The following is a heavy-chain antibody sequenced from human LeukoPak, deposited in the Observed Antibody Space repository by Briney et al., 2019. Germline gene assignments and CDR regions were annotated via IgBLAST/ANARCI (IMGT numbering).Heavy chain of an antibody. CDR2: ISGSGGST. V-gene: IGHV3-23*01. D-gene: IGHD1-26*01. Sequence: PGGSLRLSCAASGFTFSSYGMSWVRQTPGKGLDWVSSISGSGGSTYYADSVKGRFTISRDNSKNTLYLQMNSLRAEDTAVYYCAKDRVGAILYFDSWGQGTLVTVSS. CDR1: GFTFSSYG. CDR3: AKDRVGAILYFDS. J-gene: IGHJ4*02.